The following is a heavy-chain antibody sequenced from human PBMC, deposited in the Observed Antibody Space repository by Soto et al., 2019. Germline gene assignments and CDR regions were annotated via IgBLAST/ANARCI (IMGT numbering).Heavy chain of an antibody. CDR3: AREGRLQSLDY. Sequence: VQLQESGPGLVKPSQILSLTCNVSGGSISNPDYYWSWIRQPPGKGLEWIGSIFYNGETSYNPSLKSRLSMSVDTSKNQFSLSLSSVTASDTAVYFCAREGRLQSLDYWGQGTLVTVSS. J-gene: IGHJ4*02. CDR1: GGSISNPDYY. D-gene: IGHD4-4*01. CDR2: IFYNGET. V-gene: IGHV4-30-4*01.